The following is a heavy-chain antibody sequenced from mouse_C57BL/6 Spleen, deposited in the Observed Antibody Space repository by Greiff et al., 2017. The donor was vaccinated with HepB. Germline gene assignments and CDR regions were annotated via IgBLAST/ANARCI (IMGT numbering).Heavy chain of an antibody. CDR2: IWRGGST. CDR3: AKNGGEEGFFAY. J-gene: IGHJ3*01. V-gene: IGHV2-5*01. CDR1: GFSLTSYG. Sequence: VKLMESGPGLVQPSQRLSITCTVSGFSLTSYGVHWVRQSPGKGLEWLGVIWRGGSTDYNAAFMSRLSITKDNSKSQVFFKMNSLQADDTAIYYCAKNGGEEGFFAYWGQGTLVTVSA.